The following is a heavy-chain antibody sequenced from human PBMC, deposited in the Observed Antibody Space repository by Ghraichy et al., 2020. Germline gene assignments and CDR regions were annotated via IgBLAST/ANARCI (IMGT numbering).Heavy chain of an antibody. CDR1: GGTFSSYA. Sequence: SVKVSCKASGGTFSSYAISWVRQAPGQGLEWMGGIIPIFGTANYAQKFQGRVTITADKSTSTAYMELSSLRSEDTAVYYCARASRSDCSSTSYYGAYYSYGMDVWGQGTTVTVSS. V-gene: IGHV1-69*06. CDR2: IIPIFGTA. CDR3: ARASRSDCSSTSYYGAYYSYGMDV. D-gene: IGHD2-2*01. J-gene: IGHJ6*02.